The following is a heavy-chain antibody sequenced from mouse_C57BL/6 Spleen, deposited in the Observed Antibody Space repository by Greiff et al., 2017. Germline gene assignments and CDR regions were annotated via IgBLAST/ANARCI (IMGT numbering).Heavy chain of an antibody. CDR1: GFSLTSYG. V-gene: IGHV2-2*01. Sequence: QVQLQESGPGLVQPSQSLSLTCTVSGFSLTSYGVHWVRQSPVKGLEWLGVIWSGGSTDYNAAFISRLSISKDNSKSQVFFKMHSLQADDTAIYYCATDYYAMDYWGQGTSVTVSA. J-gene: IGHJ4*01. CDR3: ATDYYAMDY. CDR2: IWSGGST.